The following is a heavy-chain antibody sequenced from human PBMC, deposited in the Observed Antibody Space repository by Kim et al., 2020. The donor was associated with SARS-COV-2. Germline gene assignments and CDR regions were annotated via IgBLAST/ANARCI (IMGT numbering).Heavy chain of an antibody. Sequence: GGSLRLSCAASGFTFSSYSMNWVRQAPGKGLEWVSSISSSSSYIYYADSVKGRFTISRDNAKNSLYLQMNSLRAEDTAVYYCASLVTQPIVATSNYYYYGMDVWGQGTTVTVSS. CDR2: ISSSSSYI. CDR3: ASLVTQPIVATSNYYYYGMDV. J-gene: IGHJ6*02. D-gene: IGHD5-12*01. V-gene: IGHV3-21*01. CDR1: GFTFSSYS.